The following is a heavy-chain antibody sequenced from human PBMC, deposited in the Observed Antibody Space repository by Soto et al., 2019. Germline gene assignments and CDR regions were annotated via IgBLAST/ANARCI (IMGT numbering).Heavy chain of an antibody. CDR2: IYHSGST. CDR3: ERDGDTAMVTGMDV. Sequence: PXETLSLTCAVSGGSISSSNWWSWVRQPPGKGLEWIGEIYHSGSTNYNPSLKSRVTISVDKSKNQFSLKLSSVTAADTAVYYCERDGDTAMVTGMDVWGQGTTVTVS. V-gene: IGHV4-4*02. CDR1: GGSISSSNW. D-gene: IGHD5-18*01. J-gene: IGHJ6*02.